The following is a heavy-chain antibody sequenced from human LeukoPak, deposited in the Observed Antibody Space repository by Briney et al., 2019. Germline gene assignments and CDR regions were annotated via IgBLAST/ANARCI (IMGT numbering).Heavy chain of an antibody. D-gene: IGHD5-24*01. V-gene: IGHV3-30*02. CDR2: IRYDGSNK. CDR3: AKDRLGRWLKCKD. J-gene: IGHJ4*02. Sequence: PGGSLRLSCAASGFTFSSYGMHWVRQAPGKGLEWVAFIRYDGSNKYYADSVKGRFTISRDNSKNTLYLQMNSLRAEDTAGYYCAKDRLGRWLKCKDWGQGTRVTVSS. CDR1: GFTFSSYG.